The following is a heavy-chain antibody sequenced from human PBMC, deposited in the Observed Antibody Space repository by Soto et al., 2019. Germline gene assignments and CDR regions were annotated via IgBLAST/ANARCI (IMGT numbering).Heavy chain of an antibody. J-gene: IGHJ6*04. Sequence: EVLLLESGGGLVQPGGSLRLSCEASGFSFSSFAMNWVRQAPGKGLEWVSAIGDSGASTYYADSVKGRFTISRANSRNTLYLQLSSLRAEDRAVYYCAKGVELDVWGNGTAVTVSS. D-gene: IGHD1-26*01. CDR3: AKGVELDV. CDR2: IGDSGAST. V-gene: IGHV3-23*01. CDR1: GFSFSSFA.